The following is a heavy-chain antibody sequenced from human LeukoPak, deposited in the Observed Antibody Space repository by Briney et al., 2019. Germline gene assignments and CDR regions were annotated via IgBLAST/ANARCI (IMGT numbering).Heavy chain of an antibody. CDR2: INPSGGST. D-gene: IGHD5-12*01. Sequence: GASVKVSCKSSGYTFTSYYMHWVRQAPGQGLEWMGIINPSGGSTSYAQKFQGRVTMTRDTSTSTVYMELRSLRSDDTAVYYCARSVRNGYSGYDFGYWGQGTLVTVSS. J-gene: IGHJ4*02. CDR3: ARSVRNGYSGYDFGY. CDR1: GYTFTSYY. V-gene: IGHV1-46*01.